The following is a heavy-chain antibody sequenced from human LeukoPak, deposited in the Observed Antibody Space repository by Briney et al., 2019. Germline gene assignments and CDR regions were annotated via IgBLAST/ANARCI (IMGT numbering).Heavy chain of an antibody. V-gene: IGHV3-74*01. D-gene: IGHD5/OR15-5a*01. Sequence: GGSLRLSCAASGNYWMHWVRQAPGKGLVWVSHINSDGSWTSYADSVKGRFTISKDNAKNTVYLQMNNLRAEDTAVYYCVSVYGTYWGRGTLVTVSS. J-gene: IGHJ4*02. CDR3: VSVYGTY. CDR1: GNYW. CDR2: INSDGSWT.